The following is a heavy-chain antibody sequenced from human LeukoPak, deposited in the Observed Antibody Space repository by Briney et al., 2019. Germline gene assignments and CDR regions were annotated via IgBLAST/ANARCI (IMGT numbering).Heavy chain of an antibody. V-gene: IGHV3-23*01. CDR2: INGRGGST. J-gene: IGHJ6*04. Sequence: PGGSLRLSCAASGFTFSNFAMSWVRQAPGKGLEWVSGINGRGGSTYYADSVKGRFTISRDNAKNSLYLQMNSLRAEDTAVYYCAELGITMIGGVWGEGTTVTISS. D-gene: IGHD3-10*02. CDR3: AELGITMIGGV. CDR1: GFTFSNFA.